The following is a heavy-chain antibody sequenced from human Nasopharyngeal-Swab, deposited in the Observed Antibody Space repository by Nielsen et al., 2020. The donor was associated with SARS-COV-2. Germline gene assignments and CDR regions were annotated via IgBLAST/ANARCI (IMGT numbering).Heavy chain of an antibody. CDR3: ARVVVVVAATFDY. Sequence: GGSLRLSCVASGFTGSTYAIHWVRQAPGQGLEWMGGIIPIFGTANYAQKFQGRVTITADESTSTAYMELSSLRSEDTAVYYCARVVVVVAATFDYWGQGTLVTVSS. J-gene: IGHJ4*02. CDR2: IIPIFGTA. V-gene: IGHV1-69*01. D-gene: IGHD2-15*01. CDR1: GFTGSTYA.